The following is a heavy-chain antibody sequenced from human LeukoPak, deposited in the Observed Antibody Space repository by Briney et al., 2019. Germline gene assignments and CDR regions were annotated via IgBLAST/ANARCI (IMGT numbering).Heavy chain of an antibody. V-gene: IGHV3-30*04. CDR1: GFTFSSYA. CDR3: ARLWVVGSGRDY. J-gene: IGHJ4*02. CDR2: ISYDGSNK. D-gene: IGHD1-26*01. Sequence: SGGSLRLSCAASGFTFSSYAMHWVRQAPGKGLEWVAVISYDGSNKYYADSVKGRFTISRDNSKNTLYLQMNSLRAEDTAVYYCARLWVVGSGRDYWGQGTLVTVSS.